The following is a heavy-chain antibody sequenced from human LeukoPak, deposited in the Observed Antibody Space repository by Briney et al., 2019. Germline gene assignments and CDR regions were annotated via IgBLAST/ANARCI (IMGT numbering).Heavy chain of an antibody. V-gene: IGHV4-38-2*01. J-gene: IGHJ4*02. CDR1: GYSISSGYY. D-gene: IGHD3-10*01. CDR2: IYHSGST. CDR3: AKIPYYGSGSWYFDY. Sequence: SETLSLTCAVSGYSISSGYYWGWIRQPPGKGLEWIGSIYHSGSTYYNPSLKSRVTISVDTSKNQFSLKLSSVTAADTAVYYCAKIPYYGSGSWYFDYWGQGTLVTVSP.